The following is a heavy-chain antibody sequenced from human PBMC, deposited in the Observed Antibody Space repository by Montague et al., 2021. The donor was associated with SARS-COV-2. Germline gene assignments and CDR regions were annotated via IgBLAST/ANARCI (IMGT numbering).Heavy chain of an antibody. D-gene: IGHD2-21*02. CDR2: ICDGVRRI. J-gene: IGHJ2*01. Sequence: SLRLSCAASGFNFPRYCMLWVRQSPGQGLEWVARICDGVRRISCADSVRDRFTVSRDNAKNTLSLLMNNLSGEDTAVYYCVRDGGDDKHDWWFDLWGRGTHVSVSS. CDR3: VRDGGDDKHDWWFDL. V-gene: IGHV3-74*01. CDR1: GFNFPRYC.